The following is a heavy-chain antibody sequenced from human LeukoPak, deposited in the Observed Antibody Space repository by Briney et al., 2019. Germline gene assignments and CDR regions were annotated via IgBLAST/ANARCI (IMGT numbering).Heavy chain of an antibody. CDR3: AKNPLLRYFDY. D-gene: IGHD3-9*01. V-gene: IGHV3-23*01. CDR1: GSTFSSYA. J-gene: IGHJ4*02. CDR2: ISGSGDST. Sequence: GGSLRLSCAASGSTFSSYAMSWVRQAPGKGLEWVSAISGSGDSTYYADSVKGRFTISRDNSKNTLYLQMNSLRAEDTAVYYCAKNPLLRYFDYWGQGTLVTVSS.